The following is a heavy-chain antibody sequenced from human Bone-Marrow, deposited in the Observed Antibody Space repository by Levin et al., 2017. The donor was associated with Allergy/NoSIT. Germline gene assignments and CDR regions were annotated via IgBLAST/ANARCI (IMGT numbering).Heavy chain of an antibody. D-gene: IGHD3-16*01. CDR3: ARSPVGEGRGLAIAFDI. J-gene: IGHJ3*02. CDR1: GASISSGTFF. V-gene: IGHV4-31*03. CDR2: IYHNGRT. Sequence: PSQTLSLTCTVSGASISSGTFFWAWIRHHPGMGLEWIANIYHNGRTHHNPSLKSRLTISIDTSKNQFSLRLTSVTAADTAVYYCARSPVGEGRGLAIAFDIWGQGTMVTVSS.